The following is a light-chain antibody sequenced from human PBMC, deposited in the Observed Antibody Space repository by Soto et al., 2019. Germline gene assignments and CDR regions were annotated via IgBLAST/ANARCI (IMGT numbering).Light chain of an antibody. Sequence: IVLTQSPGTLSLSPGERATLSCRASQSVSSSYVAWYQQRPGQAPRLLIYAASRRAAGIPDRFSGSGSGTDFTLTISRLEPEDFAVYYCQHYGGSPPITFGQGTRLEIK. CDR3: QHYGGSPPIT. CDR1: QSVSSSY. V-gene: IGKV3-20*01. CDR2: AAS. J-gene: IGKJ5*01.